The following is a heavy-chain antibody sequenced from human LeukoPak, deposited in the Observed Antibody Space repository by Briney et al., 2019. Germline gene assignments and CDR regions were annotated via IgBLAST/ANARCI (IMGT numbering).Heavy chain of an antibody. CDR1: GGSISSYY. V-gene: IGHV4-34*01. CDR2: INHSGST. Sequence: SETLSLTCTVSGGSISSYYWSWIRQPPGKGLEWIGEINHSGSTNYNPSLKSRVTISVDTSKNQFSLKLSSVTAADTAVYYCARSPRIAAAGTGWFDPWGQGTLVTVSS. J-gene: IGHJ5*02. D-gene: IGHD6-13*01. CDR3: ARSPRIAAAGTGWFDP.